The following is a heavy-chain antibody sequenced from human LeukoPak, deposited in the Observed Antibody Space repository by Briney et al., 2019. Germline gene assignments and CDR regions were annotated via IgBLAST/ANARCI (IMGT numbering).Heavy chain of an antibody. V-gene: IGHV3-30-3*01. J-gene: IGHJ4*02. CDR2: ISYHGDSE. D-gene: IGHD2-15*01. CDR1: GFTFSNYA. Sequence: GGSLRLSCAASGFTFSNYAMHWVRQAPGKGLDWVALISYHGDSEYYADSVKGRFTISRDSSTLYLQMNSLRTEDTAIYYCARGFVHTPPPFDYWGQGTLVTVSS. CDR3: ARGFVHTPPPFDY.